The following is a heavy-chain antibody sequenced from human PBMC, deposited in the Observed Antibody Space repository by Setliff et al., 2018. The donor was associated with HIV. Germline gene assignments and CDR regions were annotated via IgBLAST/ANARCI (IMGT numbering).Heavy chain of an antibody. Sequence: SETLSLTCAVYGGSLSGFYWTFIRQSPGKGLEWIGEVTHSGSTTYDPSLKSRITISVDTSKNQFSLKLTSVTAADTAVYYCARGGRNMGYYDSSGYYFDYWGQGTLVTVSS. CDR1: GGSLSGFY. D-gene: IGHD3-22*01. V-gene: IGHV4-34*01. CDR2: VTHSGST. J-gene: IGHJ4*02. CDR3: ARGGRNMGYYDSSGYYFDY.